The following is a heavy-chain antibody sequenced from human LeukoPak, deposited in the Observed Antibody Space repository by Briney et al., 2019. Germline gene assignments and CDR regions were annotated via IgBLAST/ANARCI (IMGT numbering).Heavy chain of an antibody. J-gene: IGHJ4*02. CDR2: ISGSGGST. Sequence: GGSLRLSCAASGFTFSNYAMSWVRQAPGKGLEWVSPISGSGGSTYYADSVKGRFTISRDNSKNTLYLQMNSLRAEDMALYYCAKGDCSSTSCCFDYWGQGTLVTVSS. V-gene: IGHV3-23*01. CDR3: AKGDCSSTSCCFDY. D-gene: IGHD2-2*01. CDR1: GFTFSNYA.